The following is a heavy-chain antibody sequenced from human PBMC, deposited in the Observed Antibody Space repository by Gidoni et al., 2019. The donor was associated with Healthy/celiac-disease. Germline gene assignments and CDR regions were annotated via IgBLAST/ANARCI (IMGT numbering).Heavy chain of an antibody. J-gene: IGHJ4*02. D-gene: IGHD4-4*01. Sequence: GKGLEWVAVISYDGSNKYYADSVKGRFTIFRDNSKNTLYLQMNSLRAEDTAVYYCAKLAPGSNLSDYWGQGTLVTVSS. CDR2: ISYDGSNK. V-gene: IGHV3-30*18. CDR3: AKLAPGSNLSDY.